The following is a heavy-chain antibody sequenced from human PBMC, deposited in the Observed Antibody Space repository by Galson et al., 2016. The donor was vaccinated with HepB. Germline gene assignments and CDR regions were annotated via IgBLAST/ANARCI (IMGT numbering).Heavy chain of an antibody. Sequence: SLRLSCAASGFTFDDYGMSWVRRAPGKGLEWVSGINWNGGFTAYADSVKGRFTISRDNAKNSLYLQMNSLGAEDTALYYCVRVNYYDSLWGQGTLVTVSS. J-gene: IGHJ4*02. CDR2: INWNGGFT. CDR3: VRVNYYDSL. CDR1: GFTFDDYG. D-gene: IGHD3-22*01. V-gene: IGHV3-20*04.